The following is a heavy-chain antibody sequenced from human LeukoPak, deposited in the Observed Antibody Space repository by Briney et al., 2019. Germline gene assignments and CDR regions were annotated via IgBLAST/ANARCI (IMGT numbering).Heavy chain of an antibody. CDR3: AKGSSRGTTMTWFDP. Sequence: PGGSLRLSCTACGFTFSDYAMNWVRQAPGKGLEWVSVISGSGGTTYYADSVKGRLTISRDNSKNTLYLQANSLRAGDTAVYYCAKGSSRGTTMTWFDPWGQGTLVTVSS. D-gene: IGHD4-17*01. V-gene: IGHV3-23*01. J-gene: IGHJ5*02. CDR2: ISGSGGTT. CDR1: GFTFSDYA.